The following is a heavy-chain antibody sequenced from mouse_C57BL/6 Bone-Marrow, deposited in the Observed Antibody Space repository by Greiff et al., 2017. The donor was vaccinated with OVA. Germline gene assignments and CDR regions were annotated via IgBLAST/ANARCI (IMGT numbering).Heavy chain of an antibody. J-gene: IGHJ2*01. CDR2: SRNKANDYTT. CDR1: GFTFSDFY. Sequence: EVKVVESGGGLVQSGRSLRLSCATSGFTFSDFYMEWVRQAPGKGLEWIAASRNKANDYTTEYSASVKGRFIVSRDTSQSILYLQMNALRAEDTAIYYCARDDGYVFDYWGQGTTLTVSS. CDR3: ARDDGYVFDY. D-gene: IGHD2-2*01. V-gene: IGHV7-1*01.